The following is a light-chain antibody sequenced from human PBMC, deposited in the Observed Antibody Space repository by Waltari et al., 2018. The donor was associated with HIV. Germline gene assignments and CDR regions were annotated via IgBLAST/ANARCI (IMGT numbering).Light chain of an antibody. J-gene: IGLJ2*01. V-gene: IGLV1-44*01. CDR3: AAWDDNVNGGGVV. CDR1: TSNIGSNR. CDR2: NTN. Sequence: QSVLTQPPSASGTPGQRITISCSGSTSNIGSNRVNWYQQLPGTPPTVLIYNTNQRPSGVPDRFSGSKSGTSAYLAISGLQSEDEADYYCAAWDDNVNGGGVVFGGGTKLTVL.